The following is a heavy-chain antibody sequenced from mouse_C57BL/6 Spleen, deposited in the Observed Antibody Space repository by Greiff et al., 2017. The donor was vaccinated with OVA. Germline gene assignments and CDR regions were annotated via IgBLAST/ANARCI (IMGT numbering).Heavy chain of an antibody. CDR3: TTWYQAWFAY. Sequence: EVKLQESGAELVRPGASVKLSCTASGFNIKDDYMHWVKQRPEQGLEWIGWIDPENGDTEYASKFQGKATITADTSSNTAYLQLSSLTSEDTAFYYCTTWYQAWFAYWGQGTLVTVSA. V-gene: IGHV14-4*01. J-gene: IGHJ3*01. CDR1: GFNIKDDY. D-gene: IGHD1-1*02. CDR2: IDPENGDT.